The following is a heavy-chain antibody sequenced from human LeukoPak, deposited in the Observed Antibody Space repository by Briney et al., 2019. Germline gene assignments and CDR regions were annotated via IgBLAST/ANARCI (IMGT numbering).Heavy chain of an antibody. CDR3: AHSGYDYVWGSYHSMDTFDY. CDR2: IYWDDDK. J-gene: IGHJ4*02. D-gene: IGHD3-16*02. V-gene: IGHV2-5*02. CDR1: GFSLSTSGVG. Sequence: SGPTLVKPTQTLTLTCTFSGFSLSTSGVGVGWIRQPPGKALEWLALIYWDDDKRYSPSLKSRLTITKDTSKSQVVLTMTNMDPVDTATYYCAHSGYDYVWGSYHSMDTFDYWGQGTLVTVSS.